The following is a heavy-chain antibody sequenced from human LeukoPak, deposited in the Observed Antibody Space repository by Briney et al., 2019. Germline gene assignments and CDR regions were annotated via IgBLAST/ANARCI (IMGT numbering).Heavy chain of an antibody. CDR1: GASISTYY. Sequence: KPSETLSLTCTVSGASISTYYWSWIRQPPGKGLEWVGCIYDTGSTIYNPSLKSGVAISVDTSRNQFSLRLTSVTAADTAVYYCARHETSSSRTSSFDYWGQGILVTISS. D-gene: IGHD6-13*01. J-gene: IGHJ4*02. V-gene: IGHV4-59*08. CDR2: IYDTGST. CDR3: ARHETSSSRTSSFDY.